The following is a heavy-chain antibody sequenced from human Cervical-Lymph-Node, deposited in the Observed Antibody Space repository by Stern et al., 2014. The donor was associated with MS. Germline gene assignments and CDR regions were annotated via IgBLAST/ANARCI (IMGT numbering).Heavy chain of an antibody. J-gene: IGHJ3*02. D-gene: IGHD1-26*01. CDR2: IYPGDSHT. CDR1: GYNFSIYW. CDR3: ARLGGSDDAFDI. Sequence: EQLVESGAEVKKPGESLKISCKGSGYNFSIYWIAWVRQMPVKGLEWMGIIYPGDSHTRYSPSFEGQVTISADKSSSTAYLQWSRLKAADTAMYYCARLGGSDDAFDIWGQGTMVTVSS. V-gene: IGHV5-51*03.